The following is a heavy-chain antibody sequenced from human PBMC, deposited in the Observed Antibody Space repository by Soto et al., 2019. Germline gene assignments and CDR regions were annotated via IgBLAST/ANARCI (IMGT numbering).Heavy chain of an antibody. D-gene: IGHD4-4*01. V-gene: IGHV3-74*01. CDR3: ARETYRGFYFDY. J-gene: IGHJ4*02. CDR2: ITSDGSRT. Sequence: HPGGSLRLSCAASGFTFTDYWTHWVRQAPGKGLVWVSRITSDGSRTSYADSVKGRFTISRDNAKNTLYLQMNSLRVEDTALYYCARETYRGFYFDYGGQGTLVTVSS. CDR1: GFTFTDYW.